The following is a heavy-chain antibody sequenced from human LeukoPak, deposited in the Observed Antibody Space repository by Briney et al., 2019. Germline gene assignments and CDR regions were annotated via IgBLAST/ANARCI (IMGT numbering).Heavy chain of an antibody. D-gene: IGHD3-10*01. CDR2: ISSSSSYI. CDR1: GFTFSSYS. Sequence: GGSLRLSCAASGFTFSSYSMNWVRQAPGKGLEWVSSISSSSSYIYYADSVRGRFTISRDNAKNSLYLQMNSLRAEDTAVYYCARSTTMLPTNWFDPWGQGTLVTVSS. V-gene: IGHV3-21*04. CDR3: ARSTTMLPTNWFDP. J-gene: IGHJ5*02.